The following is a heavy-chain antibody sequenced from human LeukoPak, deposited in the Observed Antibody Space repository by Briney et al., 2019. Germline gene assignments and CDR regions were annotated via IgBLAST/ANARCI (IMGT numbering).Heavy chain of an antibody. J-gene: IGHJ4*02. Sequence: GGSLRLSCAASGFSFSSSAMSWVRQAPGKGLQWVSVISAAGGSTYYADSVKGRFTLSRDNSRNTLYLQMNSLRADDTAIYYCAKKQGDPFDYWGQGTLVTVSS. V-gene: IGHV3-23*01. CDR3: AKKQGDPFDY. CDR1: GFSFSSSA. D-gene: IGHD1-26*01. CDR2: ISAAGGST.